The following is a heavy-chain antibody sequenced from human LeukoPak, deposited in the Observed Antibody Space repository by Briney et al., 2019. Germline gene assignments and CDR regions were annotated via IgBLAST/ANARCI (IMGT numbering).Heavy chain of an antibody. Sequence: ASVKVSCKASGYTFTGYYMHWVRQAPGQGLEWMGWINPNSGGTKYAEKFQGRVTMTRDTSISTAYMELSRLRSDDTAVFYCATGRDVVVTDFDYWGQGTLVTVSS. CDR2: INPNSGGT. CDR3: ATGRDVVVTDFDY. CDR1: GYTFTGYY. V-gene: IGHV1-2*02. D-gene: IGHD2-21*02. J-gene: IGHJ4*02.